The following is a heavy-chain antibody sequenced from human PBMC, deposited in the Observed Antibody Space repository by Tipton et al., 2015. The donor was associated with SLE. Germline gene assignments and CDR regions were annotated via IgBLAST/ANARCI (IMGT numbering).Heavy chain of an antibody. V-gene: IGHV1-18*01. CDR1: GYTFTDFG. Sequence: QLVQSGAEVKKPGASVTVSCQASGYTFTDFGVTWVRQAPGQGLEWVGWISAYNGNTDYAQKLQGRVTMTTDTSTSTAYMELRSLRSEDTAVYYCAIAVAGTLFFDYWCQGALVTVSS. D-gene: IGHD6-19*01. J-gene: IGHJ4*02. CDR3: AIAVAGTLFFDY. CDR2: ISAYNGNT.